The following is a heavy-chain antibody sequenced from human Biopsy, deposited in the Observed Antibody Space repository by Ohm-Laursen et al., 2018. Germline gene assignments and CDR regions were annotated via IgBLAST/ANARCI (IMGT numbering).Heavy chain of an antibody. CDR1: GFSSSSYG. Sequence: SLRLSCAASGFSSSSYGMHWVRQAPGKGLEWVAVLWYDGTNKYYADSVKGRFTISRDNSKNTLYLQMDSLRAEDTAMYYCARPTNARAGGAPFDIWGQGTMVTVSS. J-gene: IGHJ3*02. V-gene: IGHV3-33*01. CDR2: LWYDGTNK. CDR3: ARPTNARAGGAPFDI. D-gene: IGHD1-1*01.